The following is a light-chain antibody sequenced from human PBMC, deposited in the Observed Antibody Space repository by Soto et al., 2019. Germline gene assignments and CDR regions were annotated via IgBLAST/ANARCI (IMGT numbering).Light chain of an antibody. CDR1: QSISSY. Sequence: DIQMNQSPSSLSASVGYRVTITCRASQSISSYLNWYQQKPGKAPKLLIYDASILQSGVPSNFSGSGSGTDFTLTINSLQPEDFATYYCQESYSTPYTFCQGTKLEIK. V-gene: IGKV1-39*01. CDR2: DAS. J-gene: IGKJ2*01. CDR3: QESYSTPYT.